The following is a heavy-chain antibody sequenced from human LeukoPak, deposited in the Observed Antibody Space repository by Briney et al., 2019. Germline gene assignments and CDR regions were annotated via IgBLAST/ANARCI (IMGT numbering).Heavy chain of an antibody. CDR1: GFTFSSYS. D-gene: IGHD3-10*01. J-gene: IGHJ4*02. CDR2: ISSSGGDT. Sequence: GGSLRLSCAASGFTFSSYSMSWVRQASGKGLEWVSSISSSGGDTYYADSVKGRFTISRDNAKNSLYLQMNSLRAEDTAVYYCARSQFGELLNGFDYWGQGTLVTVSS. V-gene: IGHV3-21*01. CDR3: ARSQFGELLNGFDY.